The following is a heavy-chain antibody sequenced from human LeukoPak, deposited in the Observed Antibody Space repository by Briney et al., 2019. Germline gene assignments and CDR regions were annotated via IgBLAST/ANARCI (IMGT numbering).Heavy chain of an antibody. Sequence: SETLSLTCTVSGGSISSSSYYWGWIRRPPGKGLEWIGSIYYSESTYYNPSLKSRVTISVDTSKNQFSLKLSSVTAADTAVYYCARQDRGYDILTGYYGGGVDYWGQGTLVTVSS. CDR2: IYYSEST. V-gene: IGHV4-39*01. CDR3: ARQDRGYDILTGYYGGGVDY. CDR1: GGSISSSSYY. J-gene: IGHJ4*02. D-gene: IGHD3-9*01.